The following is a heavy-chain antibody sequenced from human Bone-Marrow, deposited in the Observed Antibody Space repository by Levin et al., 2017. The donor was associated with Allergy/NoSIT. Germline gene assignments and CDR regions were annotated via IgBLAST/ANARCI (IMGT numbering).Heavy chain of an antibody. CDR3: VRDWYDTGVFRGLCVF. CDR1: GYTFTSYG. Sequence: PGASVKVSCKTSGYTFTSYGINWVRQAPGQGLEWMGWISGDDSNIKYAQNFQDRLTMTTDRSTRTAYLDLRSLRADDTAVYYCVRDWYDTGVFRGLCVFWGQGTLVTVSS. D-gene: IGHD2-8*02. V-gene: IGHV1-18*01. CDR2: ISGDDSNI. J-gene: IGHJ4*02.